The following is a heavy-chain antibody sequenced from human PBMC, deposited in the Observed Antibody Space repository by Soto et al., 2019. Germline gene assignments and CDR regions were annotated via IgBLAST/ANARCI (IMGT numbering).Heavy chain of an antibody. CDR3: AREADYYGMDV. CDR2: IWYDGSNK. Sequence: GGSLRLSCAASGFTFSSYGMHWVRQAPGKGLEWVAVIWYDGSNKYYADSVKGRFTISRDNSKNTLYLQMNSLRAEDTAVYYCAREADYYGMDVWGQGTTVTVSS. V-gene: IGHV3-33*01. J-gene: IGHJ6*02. CDR1: GFTFSSYG.